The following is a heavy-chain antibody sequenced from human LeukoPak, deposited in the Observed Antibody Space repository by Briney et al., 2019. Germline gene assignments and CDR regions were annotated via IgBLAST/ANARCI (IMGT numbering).Heavy chain of an antibody. V-gene: IGHV3-15*01. CDR1: GFIFTNAW. CDR3: TTDRGISGTTDLDC. D-gene: IGHD1-20*01. Sequence: GGSLRLSCAASGFIFTNAWMSWVRQTPGKGLEWVGRIRSKTVGGTTDYAAPVKGRFTVSRDDSKNTFYLEMNSLKTEDTAVYYCTTDRGISGTTDLDCWGQGTLVTASS. CDR2: IRSKTVGGTT. J-gene: IGHJ4*02.